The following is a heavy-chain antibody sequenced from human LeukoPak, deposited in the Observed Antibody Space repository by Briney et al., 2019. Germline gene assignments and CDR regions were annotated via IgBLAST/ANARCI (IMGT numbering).Heavy chain of an antibody. CDR2: MNPNSGNT. J-gene: IGHJ6*03. CDR1: GYTFTSYD. Sequence: ASVKVSCKASGYTFTSYDINWVRQATGQGLEWMGWMNPNSGNTGYAQKFQGRVTMTRNTSISTAYMELSSLRSEDTAVYYCFIGSSGYYYHYMDVWGKGTTVTVSS. V-gene: IGHV1-8*01. D-gene: IGHD6-6*01. CDR3: FIGSSGYYYHYMDV.